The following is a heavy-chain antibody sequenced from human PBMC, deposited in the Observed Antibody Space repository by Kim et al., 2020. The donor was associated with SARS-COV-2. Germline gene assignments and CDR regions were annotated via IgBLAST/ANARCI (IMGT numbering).Heavy chain of an antibody. Sequence: GGSLRLSCAASGFTVSSNYMSWVRQAPGKGLEWVSVIYSGGSTYYADSVKGRFTISRDNSKNTLYLQMNSQRAEDTAVYYCARDHPLWFGESRYYYGMDVWGQGTTVTVSS. D-gene: IGHD3-10*01. V-gene: IGHV3-53*01. J-gene: IGHJ6*02. CDR2: IYSGGST. CDR1: GFTVSSNY. CDR3: ARDHPLWFGESRYYYGMDV.